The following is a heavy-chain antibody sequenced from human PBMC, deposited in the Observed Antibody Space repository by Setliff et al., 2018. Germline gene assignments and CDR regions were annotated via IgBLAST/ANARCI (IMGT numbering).Heavy chain of an antibody. J-gene: IGHJ4*02. CDR2: INPGGLSS. D-gene: IGHD6-25*01. Sequence: GASVKVSCKASGDTFSTYALSWVRQAPGQGLEWMGIINPGGLSSSSTQKFEGRVTMTRDTSTSTVYMELNSLTSDDTAVYYCARAGLAAAGRKGVFDHWGQGTLVTVSS. CDR1: GDTFSTYA. CDR3: ARAGLAAAGRKGVFDH. V-gene: IGHV1-46*01.